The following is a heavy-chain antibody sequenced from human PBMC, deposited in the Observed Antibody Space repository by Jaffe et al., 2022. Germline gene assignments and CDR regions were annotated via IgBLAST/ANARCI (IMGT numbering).Heavy chain of an antibody. CDR3: ARDFCSGGSCYSADY. V-gene: IGHV3-64*01. D-gene: IGHD2-15*01. Sequence: EVQLVESGGGLVQPGGSLRLSCAASGFTFSSYAMHWVRQAPGKGLEYVSAISSNGGSTYYANSVKGRFTISRDNSKNTLYLQMGSLRAEDMAVYYCARDFCSGGSCYSADYWGQGTLVTVSS. CDR1: GFTFSSYA. CDR2: ISSNGGST. J-gene: IGHJ4*02.